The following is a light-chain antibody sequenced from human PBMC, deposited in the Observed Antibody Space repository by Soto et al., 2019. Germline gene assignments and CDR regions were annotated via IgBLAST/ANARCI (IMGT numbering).Light chain of an antibody. CDR1: QSVSNN. CDR2: AAS. J-gene: IGKJ4*01. CDR3: VWQHRRKF. V-gene: IGKV3-15*01. Sequence: EIVMTQSPATLSVSPGETATLSCRASQSVSNNVAWYQHNQAHTPLILIAAASATGIGIRARVSGSGTEFTFTLSIRGPDDEGVEFYVWQHRRKFFGEGTKVDI.